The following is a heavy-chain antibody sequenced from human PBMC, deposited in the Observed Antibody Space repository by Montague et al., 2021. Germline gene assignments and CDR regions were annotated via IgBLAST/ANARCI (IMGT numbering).Heavy chain of an antibody. V-gene: IGHV4-4*07. J-gene: IGHJ5*02. CDR3: AKQDYFVSGTSYKGFDP. Sequence: SETLSLTCTVFGDSINTYSWSWIRQPAGKGLEWIGRLSNGGSTNSNPSLKSRVSMSVDTSKNQFSLKLSSVTAADTAVYYCAKQDYFVSGTSYKGFDPWGQGILVTVSS. D-gene: IGHD3-10*01. CDR2: LSNGGST. CDR1: GDSINTYS.